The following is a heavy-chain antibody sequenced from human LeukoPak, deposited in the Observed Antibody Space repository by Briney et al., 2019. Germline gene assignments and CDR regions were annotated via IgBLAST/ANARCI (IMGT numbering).Heavy chain of an antibody. V-gene: IGHV1-46*01. Sequence: ASVKVSCKASGYTFTSYYMHWVRQAPGQGLEWMGIINPSGGSISYAQKFQGRVTMTRDTSTSTVYMELSSLRSEDSAVYYCARVKYNWNDIFENWFDPWGQGTLVTVSS. CDR3: ARVKYNWNDIFENWFDP. CDR1: GYTFTSYY. D-gene: IGHD1-1*01. CDR2: INPSGGSI. J-gene: IGHJ5*02.